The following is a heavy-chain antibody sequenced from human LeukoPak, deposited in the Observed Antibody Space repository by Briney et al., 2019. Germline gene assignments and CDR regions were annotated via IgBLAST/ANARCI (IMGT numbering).Heavy chain of an antibody. Sequence: SETLSLTCTVSGGSISNYYWSWIRQPPGKALEWIGYIYYTGTTKYTPSLKSRATISLGTSKNQFSLKLTSVTAADTALFFCARGYDIDVWGQGTTVTVSS. CDR3: ARGYDIDV. CDR2: IYYTGTT. V-gene: IGHV4-59*01. CDR1: GGSISNYY. J-gene: IGHJ6*02.